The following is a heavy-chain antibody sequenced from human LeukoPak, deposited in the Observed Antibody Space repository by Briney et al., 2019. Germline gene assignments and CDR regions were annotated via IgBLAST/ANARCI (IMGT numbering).Heavy chain of an antibody. V-gene: IGHV4-59*01. J-gene: IGHJ5*02. D-gene: IGHD5-12*01. Sequence: ASETLSLTCTVSGGSISSYYWSWIRQPPGKGLEWIGYIYYSGSTNYNPSLKSRVTISVDTSKNQFSLKLSSVTAADTAVYYCAREAGYDGWFDPWGQGTLVTVSS. CDR1: GGSISSYY. CDR3: AREAGYDGWFDP. CDR2: IYYSGST.